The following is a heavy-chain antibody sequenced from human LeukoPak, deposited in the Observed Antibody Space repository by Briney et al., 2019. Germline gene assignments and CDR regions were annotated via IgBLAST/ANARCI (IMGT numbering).Heavy chain of an antibody. CDR3: ARAQYDFWSGYYDY. J-gene: IGHJ4*02. CDR2: INPNSGGT. Sequence: ASVKVSCKASGYTFTGHYMHWVRQAPGQGLEWMGWINPNSGGTNYAQKFQGRVTMTRDTSISTAYMELSRLRSDDTAVYYCARAQYDFWSGYYDYRGQGTLVTVSS. CDR1: GYTFTGHY. V-gene: IGHV1-2*02. D-gene: IGHD3-3*01.